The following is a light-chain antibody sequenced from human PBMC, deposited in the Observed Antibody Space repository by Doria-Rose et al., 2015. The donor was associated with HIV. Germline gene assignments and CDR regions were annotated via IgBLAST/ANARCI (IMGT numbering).Light chain of an antibody. CDR1: SSNIGAGFD. Sequence: QSVLTQPPSVSGAPGQRVAISCTGSSSNIGAGFDVNWYQQFPGTAPELLIHGNSNRLSGLPDRFHGSKSGTSASLAISGLRAEDEADYYCQSYDSRLSVYVFGTGTEVTVL. CDR3: QSYDSRLSVYV. J-gene: IGLJ1*01. V-gene: IGLV1-40*01. CDR2: GNS.